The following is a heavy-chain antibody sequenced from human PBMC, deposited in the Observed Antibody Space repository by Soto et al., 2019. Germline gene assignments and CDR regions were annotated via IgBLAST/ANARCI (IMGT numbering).Heavy chain of an antibody. CDR2: IYSGGGT. V-gene: IGHV3-53*01. Sequence: PGGSLRLSCAVSGFTISSNYMSWVRQAPGKGLEWVSVIYSGGGTNYADSVKGRFTISGDNSKNTLYLQMNSLRVEDTAVYYCAKSPAMYYYDSSGYYHYEYWGQGTLVTVPS. J-gene: IGHJ4*02. CDR1: GFTISSNY. CDR3: AKSPAMYYYDSSGYYHYEY. D-gene: IGHD3-22*01.